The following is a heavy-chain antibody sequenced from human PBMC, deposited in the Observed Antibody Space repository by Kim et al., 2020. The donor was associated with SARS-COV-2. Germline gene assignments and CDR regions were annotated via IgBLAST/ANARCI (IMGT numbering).Heavy chain of an antibody. J-gene: IGHJ6*02. Sequence: SQTLSLTCAISGDSVSSNSAAWNWIRQSPSRGLEWLGRTYYRSKWYNDYAVSVKSRITINPDTSKNQFSLQLNSVTPEDTAVYYCARDFSGYSYGPYYYYYGMDVWGQGTTVTVSS. D-gene: IGHD5-18*01. CDR3: ARDFSGYSYGPYYYYYGMDV. CDR2: TYYRSKWYN. V-gene: IGHV6-1*01. CDR1: GDSVSSNSAA.